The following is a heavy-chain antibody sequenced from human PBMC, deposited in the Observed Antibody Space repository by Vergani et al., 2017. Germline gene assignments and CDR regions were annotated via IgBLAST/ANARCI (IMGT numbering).Heavy chain of an antibody. V-gene: IGHV3-33*01. J-gene: IGHJ3*02. CDR2: IWYDGSNK. CDR1: GGKGRKEG. CDR3: ARGYSSGDDAFDI. Sequence: GERGEGGGGGGEGGRGRRRRGGGTGGKGRKEGREGGSQAPGKGGEWGAVIWYDGSNKDDADAEKGRLTISRDNSKNTLYLQMNSLRAEDTAVYFCARGYSSGDDAFDIWGQGTIVTVSS. D-gene: IGHD2-15*01.